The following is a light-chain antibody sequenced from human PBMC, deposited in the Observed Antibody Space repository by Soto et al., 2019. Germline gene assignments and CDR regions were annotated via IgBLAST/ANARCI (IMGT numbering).Light chain of an antibody. J-gene: IGKJ4*01. V-gene: IGKV3-11*01. CDR1: QSVSSY. Sequence: EIVLTQSPATLSLSPGERATLSCRASQSVSSYLAWYQQKPGQAPRLLIYDASNRATAMPARFSGSGSGTDFTLTISSLEPEDFADYYCQQRSNWPLTFGGGTKVEIK. CDR2: DAS. CDR3: QQRSNWPLT.